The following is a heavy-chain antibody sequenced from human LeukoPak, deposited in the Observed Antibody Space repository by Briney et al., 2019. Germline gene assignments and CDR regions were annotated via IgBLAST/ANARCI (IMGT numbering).Heavy chain of an antibody. CDR2: IYYSGTT. V-gene: IGHV4-39*01. Sequence: SETLSLTCTVSGGSISSSSYYWGWIRQPPGKGLEWIGSIYYSGTTYYNPSLKSRATISADTSKNQFSLKPSSVPAADTAVYYCARPGAARRWYFDYWGQGTLVTVSS. CDR1: GGSISSSSYY. J-gene: IGHJ4*02. D-gene: IGHD6-6*01. CDR3: ARPGAARRWYFDY.